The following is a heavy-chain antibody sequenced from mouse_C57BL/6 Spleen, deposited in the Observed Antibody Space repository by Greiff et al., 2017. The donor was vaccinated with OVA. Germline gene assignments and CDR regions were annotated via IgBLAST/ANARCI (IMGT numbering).Heavy chain of an antibody. CDR2: IDPEDGDT. Sequence: VQLQQSGAELVRPGASVKLSCTASGFNIKDYYMHWVKQRPEQGLEWIGRIDPEDGDTEYAPQFQGKATMTADKSSNTAYLLLSSLTSEDTAVYYCTTCGSSYGAMDYWGQGTSVTVSS. CDR3: TTCGSSYGAMDY. D-gene: IGHD1-1*01. CDR1: GFNIKDYY. V-gene: IGHV14-1*01. J-gene: IGHJ4*01.